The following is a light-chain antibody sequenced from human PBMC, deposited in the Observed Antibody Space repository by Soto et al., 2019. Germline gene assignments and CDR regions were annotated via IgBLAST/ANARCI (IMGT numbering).Light chain of an antibody. J-gene: IGKJ1*01. Sequence: DIVMTQSPDSLAVALGETATINCKSSRSLLYSASKKNYLAWYQQKPGQPPKLLFYWASTRESGVPDRFSGGGSGTDFTLPITSLQAEDVAVYYCHQYYSLTPPWTFGQGTKVEI. V-gene: IGKV4-1*01. CDR1: RSLLYSASKKNY. CDR2: WAS. CDR3: HQYYSLTPPWT.